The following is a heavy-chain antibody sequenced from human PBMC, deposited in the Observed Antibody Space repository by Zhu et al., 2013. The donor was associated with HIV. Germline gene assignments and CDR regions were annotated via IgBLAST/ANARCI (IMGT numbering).Heavy chain of an antibody. V-gene: IGHV1-69*12. CDR2: IIPIFGTA. Sequence: QVQLVQSGAEVKKPGSSVKVSCKTSGGTFSNYAISWVRQAPGEGLEWMGWIIPIFGTANYAQKFQGRVAITADESTSTAYMELSSLRSEDTAVYYCARVERGYSGYDTPYYYYYGMDVWGQGTTVTVSS. CDR3: ARVERGYSGYDTPYYYYYGMDV. J-gene: IGHJ6*02. CDR1: GGTFSNYA. D-gene: IGHD5-12*01.